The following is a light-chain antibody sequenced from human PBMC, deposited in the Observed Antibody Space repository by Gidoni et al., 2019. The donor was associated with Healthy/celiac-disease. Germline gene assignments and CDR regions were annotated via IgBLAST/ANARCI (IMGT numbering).Light chain of an antibody. J-gene: IGLJ2*01. Sequence: SYELTQPPSVSVSPGQTASIPCPGDKLGDKYACWYQQKPGQSPVLVIYQDSKRPSGITGRFSGSNSGNTATLTISGTQAMDEADYYCQAWDSSTVVFGGGTKLTVL. CDR1: KLGDKY. V-gene: IGLV3-1*01. CDR3: QAWDSSTVV. CDR2: QDS.